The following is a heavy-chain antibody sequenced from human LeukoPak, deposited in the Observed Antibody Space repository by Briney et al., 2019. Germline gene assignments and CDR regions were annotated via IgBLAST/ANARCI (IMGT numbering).Heavy chain of an antibody. J-gene: IGHJ4*02. V-gene: IGHV3-11*01. CDR1: GFTFSDYY. CDR2: ISSSGSTI. CDR3: ARDFYYYGSGSYYKVVDY. Sequence: GGSLRLSCAASGFTFSDYYMSWIRQAPGKGLEWVSYISSSGSTIYYADSVKGRFTISRDNAKNSLYLQMNSLRAEDTAVYYCARDFYYYGSGSYYKVVDYWGQGTLVTVSS. D-gene: IGHD3-10*01.